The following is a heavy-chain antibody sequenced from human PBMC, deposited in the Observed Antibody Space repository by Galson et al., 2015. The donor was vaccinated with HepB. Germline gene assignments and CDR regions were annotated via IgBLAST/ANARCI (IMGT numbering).Heavy chain of an antibody. D-gene: IGHD5-18*01. CDR2: ISYDGSKK. V-gene: IGHV3-30*04. CDR1: GFTFSSYA. CDR3: TTDLVDTVMVGDY. Sequence: SLRLSCAASGFTFSSYAMHWVRQAPGKGLEWVAVISYDGSKKYYADSVKGRFTISRDNSKNTLYLQMNSLRAEDSAVYYCTTDLVDTVMVGDYWGQGTLVTVSS. J-gene: IGHJ4*02.